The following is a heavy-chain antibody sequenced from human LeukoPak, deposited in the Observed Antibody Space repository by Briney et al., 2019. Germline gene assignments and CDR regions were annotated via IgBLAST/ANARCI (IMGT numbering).Heavy chain of an antibody. V-gene: IGHV1-2*02. J-gene: IGHJ5*02. CDR3: ARGTYYYDSSGYYR. Sequence: ASVKVSCKASGYTFTGYYMHWVRQAPGQGLEWTGWINPNSGGTNYAQKFQGRVTMTRDTSISTAYMELSRLRSDDTAVYYCARGTYYYDSSGYYRWGQGTLVTVSS. CDR1: GYTFTGYY. D-gene: IGHD3-22*01. CDR2: INPNSGGT.